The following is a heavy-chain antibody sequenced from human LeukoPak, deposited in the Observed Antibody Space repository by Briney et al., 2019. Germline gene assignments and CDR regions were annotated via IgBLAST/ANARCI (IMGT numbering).Heavy chain of an antibody. J-gene: IGHJ4*02. CDR2: IYHSGST. Sequence: PSGTLSLTCAVSGGSISTGNWWSWVRQSPDKGLEWIGSIYHSGSTYYNPSLKSRVTISVDTSKNQFSLKLSSVTAADTAVYYCARVVWSGYYNFDYWGQGTLVTVSS. V-gene: IGHV4-4*02. D-gene: IGHD3-3*01. CDR3: ARVVWSGYYNFDY. CDR1: GGSISTGNW.